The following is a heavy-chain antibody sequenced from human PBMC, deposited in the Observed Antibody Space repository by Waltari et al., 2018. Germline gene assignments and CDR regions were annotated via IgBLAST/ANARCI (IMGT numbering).Heavy chain of an antibody. CDR3: ARGDGGNGAFDI. V-gene: IGHV1-69*01. J-gene: IGHJ3*02. CDR1: GGTFSSYA. D-gene: IGHD2-15*01. CDR2: VLPIFGTA. Sequence: QVQLVQSGAEVKKPGSSVKVSCKASGGTFSSYAISWVRQAPGQGLEWMGGVLPIFGTANSAQKFHGRVRITADESTSTAYMELSSLRSEDTAVYYCARGDGGNGAFDIWGQGTMVTVSS.